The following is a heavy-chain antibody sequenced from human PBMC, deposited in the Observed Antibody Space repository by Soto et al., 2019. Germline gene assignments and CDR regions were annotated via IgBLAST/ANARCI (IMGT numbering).Heavy chain of an antibody. CDR3: ARGNHRWLQLWYFDL. CDR2: IIPIFGTA. D-gene: IGHD5-12*01. Sequence: QVQLVQSGAEVKKPGSSVTVSCKASGGTFSSYTISWVRQAPGQGLEWMGGIIPIFGTANYAQKFQGRVTIAEHESTSTAYMELSSLRSEDTAVYYCARGNHRWLQLWYFDLWGRGTLVTVSS. CDR1: GGTFSSYT. J-gene: IGHJ2*01. V-gene: IGHV1-69*12.